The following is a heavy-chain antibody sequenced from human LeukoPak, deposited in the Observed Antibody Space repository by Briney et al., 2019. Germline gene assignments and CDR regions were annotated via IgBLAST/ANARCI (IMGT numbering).Heavy chain of an antibody. CDR1: GFTFSSYE. Sequence: GGSLRLSCAASGFTFSSYEMSWVRQAPGQGLEWVSYISSSGSTIYCADSVKGRFTISRDNAKNSLYLQMNSLRAEDTAVYYCAELGITMIGGVWGKGTTVTISS. D-gene: IGHD3-10*02. CDR2: ISSSGSTI. J-gene: IGHJ6*04. V-gene: IGHV3-48*03. CDR3: AELGITMIGGV.